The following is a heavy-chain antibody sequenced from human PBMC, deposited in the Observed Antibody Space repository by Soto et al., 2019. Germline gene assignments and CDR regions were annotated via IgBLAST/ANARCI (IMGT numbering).Heavy chain of an antibody. CDR2: IYYSVNT. V-gene: IGHV4-30-4*01. CDR3: ASGPCGGDCHPPDF. J-gene: IGHJ4*02. CDR1: GGSINGGDYY. Sequence: QVQLQESGPGLVKPSQTLSLTCTVSGGSINGGDYYWSWIRQPPGKGLEWIGYIYYSVNTYYNPSLKCRVTISRYTSKNHCSLKLTSVTAADTAVYYCASGPCGGDCHPPDFWGQGTLVTVSS. D-gene: IGHD2-21*02.